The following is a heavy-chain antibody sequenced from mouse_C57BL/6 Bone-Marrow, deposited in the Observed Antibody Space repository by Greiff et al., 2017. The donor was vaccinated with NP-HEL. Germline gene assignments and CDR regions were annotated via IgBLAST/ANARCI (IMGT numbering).Heavy chain of an antibody. CDR1: GYTFTSYG. Sequence: VQLQQSGAELARPGASVKLSCKASGYTFTSYGISWVKQRTGQGLEWIGEIYPRSGNTYYNEKFKGKATLTADKSSSTAYMELRSLTSEDSAVYFCARFTTVPYWYFDVWGTGTTVTVSS. CDR3: ARFTTVPYWYFDV. D-gene: IGHD1-1*01. V-gene: IGHV1-81*01. CDR2: IYPRSGNT. J-gene: IGHJ1*03.